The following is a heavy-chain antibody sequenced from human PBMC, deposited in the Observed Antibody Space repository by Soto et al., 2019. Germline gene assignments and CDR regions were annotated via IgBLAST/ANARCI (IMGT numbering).Heavy chain of an antibody. CDR1: GFTFSSYG. D-gene: IGHD6-13*01. J-gene: IGHJ4*02. V-gene: IGHV3-21*01. CDR3: ARGFYSSSWYQFDY. CDR2: ISGSSSYI. Sequence: PGGSLRLSCAGSGFTFSSYGMNWVLQAPGKGLEWVSCISGSSSYISYADSVKGRFTISRDNAKKSLYLQMNSLRAEDTAVYYCARGFYSSSWYQFDYWGQGTLVTVSS.